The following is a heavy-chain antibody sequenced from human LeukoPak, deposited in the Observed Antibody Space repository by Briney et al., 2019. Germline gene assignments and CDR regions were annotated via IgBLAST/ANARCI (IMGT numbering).Heavy chain of an antibody. V-gene: IGHV4-59*01. D-gene: IGHD3-3*01. Sequence: SETLSLTCTVSGGSISSYYSSWIRQPPGKGLEWIGYIYYSGSTNYNPSLKSRVTISVDTSKSQFSLKLSSVTAADTAVYYCARRQAPEKYYDFWSGYSDAFDIWGQGTMVTVSS. CDR2: IYYSGST. CDR1: GGSISSYY. CDR3: ARRQAPEKYYDFWSGYSDAFDI. J-gene: IGHJ3*02.